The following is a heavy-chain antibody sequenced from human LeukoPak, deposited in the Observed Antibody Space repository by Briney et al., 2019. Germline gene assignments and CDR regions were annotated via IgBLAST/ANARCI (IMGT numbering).Heavy chain of an antibody. Sequence: ASVKVSCKASGYTFTSYDINWVQQATGQGLEWMGWMNPNSGNTGYAQKFQGRVTMTRNTSISKAYMELIRLRSEDTAVYYFARGLVAAAAVDHWGQRTLVTVSS. V-gene: IGHV1-8*01. D-gene: IGHD6-13*01. CDR3: ARGLVAAAAVDH. CDR1: GYTFTSYD. J-gene: IGHJ4*02. CDR2: MNPNSGNT.